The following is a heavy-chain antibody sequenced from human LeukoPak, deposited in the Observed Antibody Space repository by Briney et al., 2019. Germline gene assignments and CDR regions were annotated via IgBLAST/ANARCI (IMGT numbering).Heavy chain of an antibody. Sequence: SETLSLTCAVYGGSFSGYYWSWIRQPPGKGLEWIGEINHSGSTNYNPSLKSRVTISVDTSKNQFSLKLSSVTAADTAVYYCARQGIFGVDYYYYMDVWGKGTTVTVSS. CDR1: GGSFSGYY. V-gene: IGHV4-34*01. J-gene: IGHJ6*03. CDR2: INHSGST. D-gene: IGHD3-3*02. CDR3: ARQGIFGVDYYYYMDV.